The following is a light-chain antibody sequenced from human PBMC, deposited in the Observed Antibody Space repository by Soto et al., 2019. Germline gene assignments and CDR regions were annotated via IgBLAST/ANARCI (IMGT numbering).Light chain of an antibody. V-gene: IGLV2-14*01. CDR1: SSDVGGYNY. J-gene: IGLJ1*01. Sequence: QSALTQPASVSGSPGQSITISCTGTSSDVGGYNYVSWYQQHPGKAPKLMIYDVRNRASGASNRFSGSKSGNTASLTISGLQAEDEADYYCPSYTSSSTLYVFGTGTKVTVL. CDR2: DVR. CDR3: PSYTSSSTLYV.